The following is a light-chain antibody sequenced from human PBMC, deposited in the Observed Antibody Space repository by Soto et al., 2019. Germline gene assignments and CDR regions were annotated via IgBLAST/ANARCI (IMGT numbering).Light chain of an antibody. CDR3: QQYGSSPPYT. J-gene: IGKJ2*01. CDR2: GAS. V-gene: IGKV3-20*01. CDR1: QSVSSSY. Sequence: EIVLTQSPGTLSLSPGERATLSCRASQSVSSSYLAWYQQKPGQAPRLLIYGASSRATGIPDRFSGSRSGTDFTRTIRRLEPEDFAVYYCQQYGSSPPYTFGQGTKLEIK.